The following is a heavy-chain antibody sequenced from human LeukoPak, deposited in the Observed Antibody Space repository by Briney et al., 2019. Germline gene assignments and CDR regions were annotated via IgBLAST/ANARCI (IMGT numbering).Heavy chain of an antibody. Sequence: GGSLRLSCAASGFTFSTYAMYWVRQAPGKGLEWVSGISGSGGGTYYADSVKGRFTISRDNSKNTLYLQMNSLGAEDTAVYYCAKKLGSYPSFDYWGQGTLVTVSS. J-gene: IGHJ4*02. V-gene: IGHV3-23*01. D-gene: IGHD1-26*01. CDR2: ISGSGGGT. CDR1: GFTFSTYA. CDR3: AKKLGSYPSFDY.